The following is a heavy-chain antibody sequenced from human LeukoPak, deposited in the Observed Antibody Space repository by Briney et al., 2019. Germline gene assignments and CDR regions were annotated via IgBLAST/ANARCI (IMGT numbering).Heavy chain of an antibody. D-gene: IGHD5-24*01. CDR2: LYSGGTT. CDR3: ARSDDYNSRNVFNY. Sequence: GGSLRLSCAASGFSVSSNYVSWVRQAPGKGLEWVSVLYSGGTTYYADSVKGRFTISRDNSKNTLYLQMNGLRAEDTALYYCARSDDYNSRNVFNYWGQGTLVTVSS. CDR1: GFSVSSNY. J-gene: IGHJ4*02. V-gene: IGHV3-53*01.